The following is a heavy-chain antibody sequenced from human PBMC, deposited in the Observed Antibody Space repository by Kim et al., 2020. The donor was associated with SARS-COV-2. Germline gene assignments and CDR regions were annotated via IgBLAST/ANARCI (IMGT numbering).Heavy chain of an antibody. CDR3: AKGKRAAADPRSYYYYYGMDV. CDR2: ISGSGGST. D-gene: IGHD6-13*01. J-gene: IGHJ6*02. CDR1: GFTFSSYA. V-gene: IGHV3-23*01. Sequence: GGSLRLSCAASGFTFSSYAMSWVRQAPGKGLEWVSAISGSGGSTYYADSVKGRFTISRDNSKNTLYLQMNSLRAEDTAVYYCAKGKRAAADPRSYYYYYGMDVWGRGTTVTVSS.